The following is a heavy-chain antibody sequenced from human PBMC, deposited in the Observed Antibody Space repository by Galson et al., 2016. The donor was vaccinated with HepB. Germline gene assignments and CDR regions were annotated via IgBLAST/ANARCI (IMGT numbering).Heavy chain of an antibody. Sequence: SLRLSCAASGFIFSDHYMDWVRQAPGKGLEWLGRSKNEANGYTTEYAASVEGRFTISRDDSKNSLYLQMNSLKIEDTAVYYCARWKSGSPVNWGQGTLVTVSS. V-gene: IGHV3-72*01. CDR1: GFIFSDHY. CDR3: ARWKSGSPVN. D-gene: IGHD1-26*01. CDR2: SKNEANGYTT. J-gene: IGHJ4*02.